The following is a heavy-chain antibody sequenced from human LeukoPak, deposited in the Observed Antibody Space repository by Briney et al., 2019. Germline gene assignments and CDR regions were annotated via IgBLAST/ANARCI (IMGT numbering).Heavy chain of an antibody. V-gene: IGHV3-23*01. CDR2: ISGSGGST. J-gene: IGHJ4*02. Sequence: RSGGSLRLSCEASGFTFSTYGINWVRQAPGKGLEWVSAISGSGGSTYYADSVKGRFTISRDNSKNTLWLQMNSLRAEDAAVYYCAKAPLGRCTDVICYYFDYWGQGTLVTVSS. D-gene: IGHD2-15*01. CDR3: AKAPLGRCTDVICYYFDY. CDR1: GFTFSTYG.